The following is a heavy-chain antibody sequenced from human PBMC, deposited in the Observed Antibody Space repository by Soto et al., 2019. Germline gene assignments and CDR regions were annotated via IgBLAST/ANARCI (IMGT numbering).Heavy chain of an antibody. V-gene: IGHV1-24*01. CDR3: ATHYSGFWSGYCTY. D-gene: IGHD3-3*01. Sequence: QVQLVQSGAEVKKPGASVKVSCKVSGYTFSELSMHWVRQAPGKGLEWMGGFNPDDGETVYAENFQGRVTMTEDTSTDPAYMELSSLRSEDTALYYCATHYSGFWSGYCTYGGQGTLVTVSS. CDR1: GYTFSELS. J-gene: IGHJ1*01. CDR2: FNPDDGET.